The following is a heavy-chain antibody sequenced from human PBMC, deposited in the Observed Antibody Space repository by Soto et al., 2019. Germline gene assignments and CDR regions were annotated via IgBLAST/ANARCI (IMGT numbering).Heavy chain of an antibody. CDR2: ILYDETNQ. D-gene: IGHD6-13*01. CDR1: GFSFSNDA. V-gene: IGHV3-30*18. CDR3: AKRRVSASGTLGELDF. Sequence: QVQLVESGGGVVQPGRSLRLSCAGSGFSFSNDAMHWVRQAPGKLLEWVALILYDETNQYYADSVKGRFTISRDNSKNTLYLQMNSLRPEDTAVYYCAKRRVSASGTLGELDFWGQGTMVTVSS. J-gene: IGHJ3*01.